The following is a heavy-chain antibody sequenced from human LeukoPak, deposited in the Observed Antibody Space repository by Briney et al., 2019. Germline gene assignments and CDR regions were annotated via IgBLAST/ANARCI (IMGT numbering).Heavy chain of an antibody. Sequence: GGSLRLSCAASGFTFSSYWMSWVRQAPGKGLEWVANIKQDGSEKYYVDSVKGRFTISRDNAKNSLYLQMNSLRAEDTAVYYCARAAPDFWSGYYRYYYGMDVWGQGTTVTVSS. J-gene: IGHJ6*02. CDR2: IKQDGSEK. CDR1: GFTFSSYW. V-gene: IGHV3-7*01. CDR3: ARAAPDFWSGYYRYYYGMDV. D-gene: IGHD3-3*01.